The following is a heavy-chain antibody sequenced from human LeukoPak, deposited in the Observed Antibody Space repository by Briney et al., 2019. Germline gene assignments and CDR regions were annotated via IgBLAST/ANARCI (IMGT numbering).Heavy chain of an antibody. CDR1: GFTFSSYW. CDR2: LRGDGSAS. D-gene: IGHD6-13*01. J-gene: IGHJ4*02. CDR3: TRGRPLVVAAGTDNFDY. Sequence: GGSLRLSCAASGFTFSSYWMHWVRLAPGKGLVWVSRLRGDGSASNYADSVKGRFAISRDNAKNTLYLQMNSLRTEDTAIYYCTRGRPLVVAAGTDNFDYWGQGTLVTVSS. V-gene: IGHV3-74*01.